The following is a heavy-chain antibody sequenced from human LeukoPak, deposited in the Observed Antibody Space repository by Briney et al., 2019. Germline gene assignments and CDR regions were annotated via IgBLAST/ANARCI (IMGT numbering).Heavy chain of an antibody. V-gene: IGHV3-23*01. J-gene: IGHJ4*02. D-gene: IGHD3-22*01. CDR1: GFTLSSYA. Sequence: GGSLRLSCVASGFTLSSYAMSWVRQAPGKGLEWVSVISGSGGSTYYADSVKGRFTISRDNSQNTLYLQMNSLRAEDTAVYYCVKRRYDSSGYFDYWGQGTLVTVSS. CDR3: VKRRYDSSGYFDY. CDR2: ISGSGGST.